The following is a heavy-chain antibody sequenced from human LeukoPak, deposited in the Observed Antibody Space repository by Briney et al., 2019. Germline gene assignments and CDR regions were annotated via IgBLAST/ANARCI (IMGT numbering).Heavy chain of an antibody. CDR2: IYSSGSI. CDR1: GGSISSGGYY. V-gene: IGHV4-31*03. Sequence: PSETLSLTCTVSGGSISSGGYYWSWIRQHPLKGLEYIAYIYSSGSIYNNPSFSGRFALSVDTSKNQLSLNLTSVGAADTAVYYCARVTTLTRDDRGISHWYFDLWGRGAQVTVSS. D-gene: IGHD4-17*01. CDR3: ARVTTLTRDDRGISHWYFDL. J-gene: IGHJ2*01.